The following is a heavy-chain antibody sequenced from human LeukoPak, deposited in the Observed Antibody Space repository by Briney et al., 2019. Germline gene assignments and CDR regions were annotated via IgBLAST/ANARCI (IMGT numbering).Heavy chain of an antibody. V-gene: IGHV4-30-4*01. J-gene: IGHJ3*02. CDR3: ARDLIDQSAFDI. CDR2: IYYSGST. Sequence: NWVRQAPGKGLEWMGYIYYSGSTYYNPSLKSRVTISVDTSKNQFSLKLSSVTAADTAVYYCARDLIDQSAFDIWGQGTMVTVSS. D-gene: IGHD3-16*01.